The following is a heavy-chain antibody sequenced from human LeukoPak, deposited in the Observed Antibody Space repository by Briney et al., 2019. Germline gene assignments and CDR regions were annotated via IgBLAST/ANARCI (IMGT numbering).Heavy chain of an antibody. J-gene: IGHJ4*02. CDR1: GFTFSSYS. Sequence: PGGSLRLSCAASGFTFSSYSMNWVRQAPGKGLEWVSSISSSSSYIYYADSVKGRFTISRDNAKNSLYLQMNSLRAEDTAVYYCARSQGVSMIVVVPTADYWGQGTLVTVSS. V-gene: IGHV3-21*01. D-gene: IGHD3-22*01. CDR2: ISSSSSYI. CDR3: ARSQGVSMIVVVPTADY.